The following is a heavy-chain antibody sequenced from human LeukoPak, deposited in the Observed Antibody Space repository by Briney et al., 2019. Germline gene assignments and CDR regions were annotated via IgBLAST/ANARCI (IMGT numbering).Heavy chain of an antibody. V-gene: IGHV3-15*01. CDR3: TTVVYYYDSSDYSYGGDN. CDR1: GFTFSNAW. Sequence: GGSLRLSCAASGFTFSNAWMSWVRQAPGKGLEWVGRIKSKTDGGTTDYAAPVKGRFTISRDDSKNTLYLQMSSLKTEDTAVYYCTTVVYYYDSSDYSYGGDNWGQGTLVTVSS. J-gene: IGHJ4*02. CDR2: IKSKTDGGTT. D-gene: IGHD3-22*01.